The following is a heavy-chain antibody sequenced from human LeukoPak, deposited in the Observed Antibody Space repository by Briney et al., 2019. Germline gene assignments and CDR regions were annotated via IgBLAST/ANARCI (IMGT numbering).Heavy chain of an antibody. V-gene: IGHV3-23*01. CDR1: GFMFSNFA. CDR2: IIGSSGDT. D-gene: IGHD5-12*01. CDR3: AKGAYDYIEMGYFDD. Sequence: GGSLRLSCAASGFMFSNFAMSWVRQAPGKGPEWVSLIIGSSGDTLYADSVKGRFTISRDISKNRLYLQMNSLRAVDTALYYCAKGAYDYIEMGYFDDWGQGTLVTVSS. J-gene: IGHJ4*02.